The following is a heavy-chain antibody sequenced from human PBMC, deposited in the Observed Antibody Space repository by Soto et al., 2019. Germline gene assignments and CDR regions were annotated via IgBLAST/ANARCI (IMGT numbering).Heavy chain of an antibody. CDR2: ISWNSGSI. CDR3: AKDLSPGSGSYSHDAFDI. CDR1: GFTFDDYA. D-gene: IGHD3-10*01. V-gene: IGHV3-9*01. J-gene: IGHJ3*02. Sequence: GGSLRLSCAASGFTFDDYAMHWVRQAPGKGLEWVSGISWNSGSIGYADSVKGRFTISRDNVKNSLYLQMNSLRAEDTALYYCAKDLSPGSGSYSHDAFDIWGQGTMVTVSS.